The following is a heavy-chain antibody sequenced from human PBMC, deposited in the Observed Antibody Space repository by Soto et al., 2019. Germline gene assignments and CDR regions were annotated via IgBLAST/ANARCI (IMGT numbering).Heavy chain of an antibody. CDR1: GGSFSGYY. J-gene: IGHJ6*04. CDR2: INHSGST. D-gene: IGHD2-15*01. CDR3: ARGRGYCSGGSCPLSFEPGDV. V-gene: IGHV4-34*01. Sequence: SETLSLTCAVYGGSFSGYYWSWIRQPPGKGLEWIGEINHSGSTNYNPSLKSRVTISVDTSKNQFSLKLSSVTAADTAVYYCARGRGYCSGGSCPLSFEPGDVWGKGTTVTVSS.